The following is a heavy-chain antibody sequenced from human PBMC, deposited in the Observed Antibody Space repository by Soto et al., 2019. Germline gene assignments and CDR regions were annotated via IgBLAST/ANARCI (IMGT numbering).Heavy chain of an antibody. CDR1: GFTFSNFG. Sequence: GGSLRLSCVASGFTFSNFGLNWVRQAPGKGLEWVSSISSSDKYIYYADSVKGRFTISRDNAKNSLSLQMNSLRADDTAVYYCPRVFCRGDCYSPLDYWGQGTLVTVSS. V-gene: IGHV3-21*01. D-gene: IGHD2-21*02. CDR3: PRVFCRGDCYSPLDY. J-gene: IGHJ4*02. CDR2: ISSSDKYI.